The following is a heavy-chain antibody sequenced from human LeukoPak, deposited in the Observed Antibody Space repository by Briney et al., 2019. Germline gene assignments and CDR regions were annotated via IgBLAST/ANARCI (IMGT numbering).Heavy chain of an antibody. V-gene: IGHV4-4*07. CDR2: IYTSGST. CDR3: ARLEYITFDAFDI. J-gene: IGHJ3*02. CDR1: GGSISSYY. Sequence: SETLSLTCTVSGGSISSYYWSWIRQPAGKGLEWVGRIYTSGSTNYNPSLKSRVTRSVDTSKNQFSLKLSSVTAADTAVYYCARLEYITFDAFDIWGQGTMVTVSS. D-gene: IGHD5-18*01.